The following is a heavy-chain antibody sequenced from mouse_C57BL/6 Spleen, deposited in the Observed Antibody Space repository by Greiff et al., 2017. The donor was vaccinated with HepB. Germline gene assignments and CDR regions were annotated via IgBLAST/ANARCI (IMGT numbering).Heavy chain of an antibody. Sequence: VQLQQSGPELVKPGASVKISCKASGYTFTDYYMNWVKQSHGKSLEWIGDINPNNGGTSYNQKFKGKATLTVDKSSSTAYMELRSLTSEDSAVYYCGLSTVVAGNWYFDVWGTGTTVTVSS. J-gene: IGHJ1*03. CDR3: GLSTVVAGNWYFDV. V-gene: IGHV1-26*01. CDR1: GYTFTDYY. D-gene: IGHD1-1*01. CDR2: INPNNGGT.